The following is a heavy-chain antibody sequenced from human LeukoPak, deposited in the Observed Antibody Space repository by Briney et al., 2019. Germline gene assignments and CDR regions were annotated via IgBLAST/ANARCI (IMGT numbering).Heavy chain of an antibody. CDR2: INPNSGGT. V-gene: IGHV1-2*02. D-gene: IGHD5-18*01. CDR3: ARGTYSYGRNGFDY. CDR1: GYTFTGYY. Sequence: ASVKVSCKASGYTFTGYYMHWVRQAPGQGLEWMGWINPNSGGTNYAQKFQGRVTMTRDTSISTAYMELSRLRSDDTAVYYCARGTYSYGRNGFDYWGQGTLVTVSS. J-gene: IGHJ4*02.